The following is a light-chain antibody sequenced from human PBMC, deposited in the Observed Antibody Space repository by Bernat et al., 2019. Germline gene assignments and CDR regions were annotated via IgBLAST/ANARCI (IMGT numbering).Light chain of an antibody. Sequence: QSALTQPASVSGSPGQSITISCTGTSGDVGAYKFVSWYQQHPGKAPKLIIYDVSDRPSGVSDRFSGSKSGTTGSLTISGRQAEGEADYYCSSYTTSSTRLFGGGTKLTVL. CDR1: SGDVGAYKF. J-gene: IGLJ2*01. CDR3: SSYTTSSTRL. V-gene: IGLV2-14*01. CDR2: DVS.